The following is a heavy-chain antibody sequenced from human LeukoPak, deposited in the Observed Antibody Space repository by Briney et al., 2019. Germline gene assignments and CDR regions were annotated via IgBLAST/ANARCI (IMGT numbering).Heavy chain of an antibody. CDR3: ARDDYGDYVGFDY. V-gene: IGHV1-69*04. CDR1: GGTFSSYA. Sequence: SVKVSCKAPGGTFSSYAFSWVRQAPGQGLEWMGRIIPILGIANYAQKFQGRVTITADKSTSTAYMELSSLRSEDTAVYYCARDDYGDYVGFDYWGQGTLVTVSS. D-gene: IGHD4-17*01. CDR2: IIPILGIA. J-gene: IGHJ4*02.